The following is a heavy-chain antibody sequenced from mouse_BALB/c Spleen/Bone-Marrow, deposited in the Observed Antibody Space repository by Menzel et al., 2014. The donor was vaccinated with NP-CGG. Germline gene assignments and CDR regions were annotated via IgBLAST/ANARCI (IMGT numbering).Heavy chain of an antibody. J-gene: IGHJ3*01. CDR2: IYPGNVNT. Sequence: VQLQQSGPELVKPGASVRISCKASGYTFTSNYIHWVKQRPGQGLEWIGWIYPGNVNTKYNEKFKGKATLTADKSSSTAYMQLSSLTSEDSAVYFCARGNGGAWFAYWGQGTLVTVSA. V-gene: IGHV1S56*01. CDR1: GYTFTSNY. CDR3: ARGNGGAWFAY.